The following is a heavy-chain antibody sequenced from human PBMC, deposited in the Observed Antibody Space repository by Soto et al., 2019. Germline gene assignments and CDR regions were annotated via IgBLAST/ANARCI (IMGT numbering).Heavy chain of an antibody. J-gene: IGHJ4*02. CDR2: INHSGVT. Sequence: QVQLQQWGAGLLKPSETLSLTCAVYGGSFNDYYWCWIRQPPGKGLEWIGEINHSGVTNHNPSLKSRITMSVDTSQSQFSLKLSSVTAADRAAYYCARAARAIDYWGQGTLVTVSS. V-gene: IGHV4-34*01. CDR1: GGSFNDYY. D-gene: IGHD6-6*01. CDR3: ARAARAIDY.